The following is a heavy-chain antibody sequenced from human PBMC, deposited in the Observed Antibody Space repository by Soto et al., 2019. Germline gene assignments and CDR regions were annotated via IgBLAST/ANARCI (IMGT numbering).Heavy chain of an antibody. CDR2: INHIGRT. J-gene: IGHJ5*02. Sequence: QVQLQQWGAGLLKPSETLSLTCAVYGGSFSGYYWSWIRQPPGKGLEWIGEINHIGRTNYNPSFKSRVTISFDSSKNQFTLKLSFVTAADTAVDYCARKPRYFDGLSNSDNWFDPWGQGTLVTVSS. V-gene: IGHV4-34*01. D-gene: IGHD3-9*01. CDR3: ARKPRYFDGLSNSDNWFDP. CDR1: GGSFSGYY.